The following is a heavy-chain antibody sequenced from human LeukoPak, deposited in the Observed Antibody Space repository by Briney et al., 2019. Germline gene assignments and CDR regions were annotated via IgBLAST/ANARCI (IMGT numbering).Heavy chain of an antibody. CDR1: GYTFTSYY. CDR2: INPSGGST. CDR3: ARDRDILTGYPDWYFDL. Sequence: GASVKVSCKASGYTFTSYYMHWVRQAPGQGLEWMGIINPSGGSTSYAQKFQGRVTMTRDTSTSTVYMELSSLRSEDTAVYYCARDRDILTGYPDWYFDLWGRGTLVTVSS. D-gene: IGHD3-9*01. J-gene: IGHJ2*01. V-gene: IGHV1-46*01.